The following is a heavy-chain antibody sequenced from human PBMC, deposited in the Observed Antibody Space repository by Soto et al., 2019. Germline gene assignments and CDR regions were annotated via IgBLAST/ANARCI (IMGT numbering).Heavy chain of an antibody. J-gene: IGHJ6*02. CDR2: ISSSGSTI. CDR1: GFTFSSYE. CDR3: ARERGSLNGMDV. V-gene: IGHV3-48*03. Sequence: PGGSLRLSCAASGFTFSSYEMNWVRQAPGKGLEWVSYISSSGSTIYYADSVKGRFTISRDNAKNSLYLQMNSLRAEDTAVYYCARERGSLNGMDVWGQGTTVTVSS.